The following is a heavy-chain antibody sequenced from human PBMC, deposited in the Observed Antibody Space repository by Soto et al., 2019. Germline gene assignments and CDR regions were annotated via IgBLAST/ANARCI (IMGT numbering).Heavy chain of an antibody. V-gene: IGHV1-46*01. CDR1: GYTFTSYY. Sequence: GASVKVSCKASGYTFTSYYMHWVRQAPGQGLEWMGIINPGGGSTSYAQKFQGRVTMTRDTSTSTVYMELSSLRSEDTAVYYCARVFKGSTGVTPAPLDYWGQGTLVTVSS. D-gene: IGHD2-21*02. J-gene: IGHJ4*02. CDR2: INPGGGST. CDR3: ARVFKGSTGVTPAPLDY.